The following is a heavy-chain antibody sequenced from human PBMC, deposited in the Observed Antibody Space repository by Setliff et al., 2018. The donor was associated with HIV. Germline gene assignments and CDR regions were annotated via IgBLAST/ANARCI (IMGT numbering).Heavy chain of an antibody. J-gene: IGHJ4*02. CDR3: ARDRDSSGLFDY. CDR1: GYSISTAYY. Sequence: SETLSLTCAVSGYSISTAYYWGWIRQPPGKGLEWIGSVYHSGTTYYNPSLKSRVTLSVDTSKNQFSLKLSSVTAADTAMYYCARDRDSSGLFDYWGQGTLVTVSS. CDR2: VYHSGTT. V-gene: IGHV4-38-2*02. D-gene: IGHD6-19*01.